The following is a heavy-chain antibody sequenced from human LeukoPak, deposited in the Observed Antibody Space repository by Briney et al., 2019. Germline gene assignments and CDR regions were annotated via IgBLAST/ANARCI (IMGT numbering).Heavy chain of an antibody. CDR3: ARGPSGYHNT. Sequence: SGGSLRLSCAASGFTFSAYPMHWVRQAPAKGLEWVAVISYHGSSTYYADSVKGRFTISRDNSKNTLYLQMNSLRAEDTAVYYCARGPSGYHNTGGQGTLVTVSS. D-gene: IGHD5-12*01. V-gene: IGHV3-30*14. CDR1: GFTFSAYP. J-gene: IGHJ4*02. CDR2: ISYHGSST.